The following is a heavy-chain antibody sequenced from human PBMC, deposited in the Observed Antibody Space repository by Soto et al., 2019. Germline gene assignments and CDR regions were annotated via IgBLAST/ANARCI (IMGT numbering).Heavy chain of an antibody. Sequence: SETLSLTCAVSRGSISRGGYSWSWIRQPPGKGLEWIGYIYHSGSTYYNPSLKSRVTISVDRSKNQFSLKLSSVTAADTALYYCARNLGREGMEVWHQGTTVTASS. CDR2: IYHSGST. D-gene: IGHD1-26*01. CDR1: RGSISRGGYS. V-gene: IGHV4-30-2*01. J-gene: IGHJ6*02. CDR3: ARNLGREGMEV.